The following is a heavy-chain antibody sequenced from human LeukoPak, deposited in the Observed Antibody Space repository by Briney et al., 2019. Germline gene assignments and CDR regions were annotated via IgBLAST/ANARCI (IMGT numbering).Heavy chain of an antibody. CDR1: GFTFSSYA. CDR3: AKGPFGYSYGPFDY. J-gene: IGHJ4*02. CDR2: ISGSGGST. Sequence: GGSLRLSCAASGFTFSSYAMSWVRQAPGKGLEWASAISGSGGSTYYADSVKGRFTISRDNSKNTLYLQMNSLRAEDTAVYYCAKGPFGYSYGPFDYWGQGTLVTVSS. V-gene: IGHV3-23*01. D-gene: IGHD5-18*01.